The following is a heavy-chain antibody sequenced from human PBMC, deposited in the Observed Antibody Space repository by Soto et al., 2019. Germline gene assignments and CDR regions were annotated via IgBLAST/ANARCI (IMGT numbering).Heavy chain of an antibody. V-gene: IGHV1-18*01. D-gene: IGHD3-16*01. J-gene: IGHJ6*02. CDR2: INAYHGNT. CDR1: GYSFTRYG. Sequence: QVHLVQSGAEVKNPGASVKVSCKASGYSFTRYGIGWARQAPGQGLEWMGCINAYHGNTNYAQNLQGRLTLTKDTSTTTAYMELRSMRSNDTAIYYCAMVDVYVTPSPKDVWGQGTTVNVSS. CDR3: AMVDVYVTPSPKDV.